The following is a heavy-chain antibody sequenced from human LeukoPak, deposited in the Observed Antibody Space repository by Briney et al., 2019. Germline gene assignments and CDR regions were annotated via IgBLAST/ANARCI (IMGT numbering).Heavy chain of an antibody. CDR2: IRSKANSYAT. D-gene: IGHD3-22*01. Sequence: GGSLRLSCAASGFTFSGSAMHWVRQASGKGLEWVGRIRSKANSYATAYAASVKDRFTISRDDSKNTAYLQMNSLKTEDTAVYYCTRHGHLDSSGYWAFDIWGQGTMVTVSS. CDR1: GFTFSGSA. CDR3: TRHGHLDSSGYWAFDI. V-gene: IGHV3-73*01. J-gene: IGHJ3*02.